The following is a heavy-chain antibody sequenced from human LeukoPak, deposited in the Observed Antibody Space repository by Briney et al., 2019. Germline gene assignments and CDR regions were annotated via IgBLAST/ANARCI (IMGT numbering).Heavy chain of an antibody. D-gene: IGHD5-12*01. V-gene: IGHV3-21*01. CDR2: ISSSSSYI. Sequence: PGGSLRLSCAASGFTFSSYSMNWVRQAPGKGLEWVSSISSSSSYIYFADSVKGRFTISRDNAKNSLYLQMNSLRAEDTAVYYCARDSICGYDFSAPPYYYYGMDVWGQGTTVTVSS. CDR1: GFTFSSYS. CDR3: ARDSICGYDFSAPPYYYYGMDV. J-gene: IGHJ6*02.